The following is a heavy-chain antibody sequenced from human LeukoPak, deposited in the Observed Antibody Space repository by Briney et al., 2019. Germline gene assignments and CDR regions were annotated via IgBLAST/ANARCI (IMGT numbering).Heavy chain of an antibody. CDR1: GFTFSSYE. Sequence: GGSLRLSCAASGFTFSSYEMNWVRQAPGKGLEWVSYISSSGSTIYYADSVKGRFTISRDNAENSLYLQMNSLRAEDTAVYYCARSGIAARRRGDWYFDLWGRGTLVTVSS. CDR3: ARSGIAARRRGDWYFDL. V-gene: IGHV3-48*03. J-gene: IGHJ2*01. D-gene: IGHD6-6*01. CDR2: ISSSGSTI.